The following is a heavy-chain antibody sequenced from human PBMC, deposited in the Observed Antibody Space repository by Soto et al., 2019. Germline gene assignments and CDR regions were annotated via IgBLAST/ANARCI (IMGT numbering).Heavy chain of an antibody. CDR3: ATPSSSFSYFDY. Sequence: ASVKVSCKASGYTFTSYAMHWVRQAPGQRLEWMGWINAGNGNTKYSQKFQGRVTITRDTSASTAYMELSSLRSEDTAVYYCATPSSSFSYFDYWGQGTLVTVSS. CDR1: GYTFTSYA. J-gene: IGHJ4*02. CDR2: INAGNGNT. V-gene: IGHV1-3*01. D-gene: IGHD6-13*01.